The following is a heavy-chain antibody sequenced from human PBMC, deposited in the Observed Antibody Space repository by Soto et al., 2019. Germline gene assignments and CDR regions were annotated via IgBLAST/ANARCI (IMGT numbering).Heavy chain of an antibody. CDR2: INHSGST. CDR3: ARYRRIHLGDYYYYMDV. V-gene: IGHV4-34*01. D-gene: IGHD4-4*01. J-gene: IGHJ6*03. CDR1: GGSFSGYY. Sequence: SETLSLTCAVYGGSFSGYYWRWIRQPPGKGLEWIGEINHSGSTNYNPSLKSRVTISVDTSKNQFSLKLSSVTAADTAVYYCARYRRIHLGDYYYYMDVWGKGTTVTVSS.